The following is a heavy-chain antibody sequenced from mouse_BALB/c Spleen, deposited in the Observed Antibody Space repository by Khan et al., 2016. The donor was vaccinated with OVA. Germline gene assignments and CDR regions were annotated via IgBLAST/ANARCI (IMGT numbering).Heavy chain of an antibody. J-gene: IGHJ2*01. D-gene: IGHD1-2*01. CDR1: GYSITSGYV. CDR2: ISYSGST. CDR3: ARTARMKY. Sequence: VQLKESGPGLVKPSQTLSLTCTVTGYSITSGYVWYLLRQFPGNILELVGYISYSGSTNYNAFLKSRISITRDTSKNQFFLQLNSVTTEDTATYYCARTARMKYWGQGTTVTVSS. V-gene: IGHV3-2*02.